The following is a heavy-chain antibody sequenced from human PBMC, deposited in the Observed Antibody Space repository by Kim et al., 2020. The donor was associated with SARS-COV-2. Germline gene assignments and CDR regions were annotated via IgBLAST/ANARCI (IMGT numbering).Heavy chain of an antibody. CDR2: ISGSGGST. CDR3: ANPPPYGYDGAAGIGY. CDR1: GFTFSSYA. V-gene: IGHV3-23*01. Sequence: GGSLRLSCAASGFTFSSYAMSWVRQAPGKGLEWVSAISGSGGSTYYADSVKGRFTISRDNSKNTLYLQMNSLRAEDTAVYYCANPPPYGYDGAAGIGYWGQGTLVTVSS. J-gene: IGHJ4*02. D-gene: IGHD6-13*01.